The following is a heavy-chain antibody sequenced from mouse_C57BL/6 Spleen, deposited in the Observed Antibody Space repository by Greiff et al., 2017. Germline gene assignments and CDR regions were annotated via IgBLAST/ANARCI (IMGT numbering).Heavy chain of an antibody. CDR2: IRLKSDNYAT. CDR1: GFTFSNYW. CDR3: TGPPFAY. V-gene: IGHV6-3*01. Sequence: EVKLEESGGGLVQPGGSMKLSCVASGFTFSNYWMNWVRQSPEKGLEWVAQIRLKSDNYATHYAESVKGRFTISRDDSKSSVYLQMNNLSAEDTGIYYCTGPPFAYWGQGTLVTVSA. J-gene: IGHJ3*01.